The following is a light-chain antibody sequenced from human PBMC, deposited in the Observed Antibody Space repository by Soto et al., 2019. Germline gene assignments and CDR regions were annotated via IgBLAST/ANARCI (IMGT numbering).Light chain of an antibody. V-gene: IGKV3-20*01. Sequence: IVLTQSPGTLSLSPGERVTLSCRASQGVTTRLAWYQHKPGQAPTLLMSGASHRASGVPVRFSGSGSGTDFTLTITSLEPEDFALYYCQQYGGSPITFGLGTRLEIK. J-gene: IGKJ5*01. CDR2: GAS. CDR1: QGVTTR. CDR3: QQYGGSPIT.